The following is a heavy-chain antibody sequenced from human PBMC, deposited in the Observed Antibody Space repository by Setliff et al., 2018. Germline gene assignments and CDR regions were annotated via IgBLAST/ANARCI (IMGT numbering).Heavy chain of an antibody. CDR2: IYSGGTT. D-gene: IGHD1-1*01. CDR3: ARTGTYRYFDY. Sequence: SETLSLTCTVSGASISSGTYYWGWIRQPPGKGLEWIGRIYSGGTTYYNSSLKSRVTISVDTSKSQFSLRLNSVTAADTAVYYCARTGTYRYFDYWGRGTLVTVSS. CDR1: GASISSGTYY. J-gene: IGHJ4*02. V-gene: IGHV4-39*01.